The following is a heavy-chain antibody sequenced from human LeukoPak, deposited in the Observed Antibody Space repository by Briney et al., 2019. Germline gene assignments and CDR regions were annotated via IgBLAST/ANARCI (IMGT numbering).Heavy chain of an antibody. D-gene: IGHD3-10*01. CDR3: ASHFGVRPFDY. Sequence: GASVTDSCEASGGTFSSYAISWVRQAPGQGLEWMGGIIPIFGTANYAQKFQGRVTITADESTSTAYMELSSLRSEDTAVYYCASHFGVRPFDYWGQGTLVSVSS. V-gene: IGHV1-69*13. CDR2: IIPIFGTA. CDR1: GGTFSSYA. J-gene: IGHJ4*02.